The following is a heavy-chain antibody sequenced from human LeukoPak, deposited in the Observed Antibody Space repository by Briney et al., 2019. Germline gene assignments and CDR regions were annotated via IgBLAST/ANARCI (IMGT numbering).Heavy chain of an antibody. V-gene: IGHV3-48*01. CDR2: ISSSSTI. J-gene: IGHJ4*02. CDR1: GFTFSSYS. Sequence: GGSLRLSCAASGFTFSSYSMNWVRQAPGKGLEWVSYISSSSTIYYADSVKGRFTISRDNAKNSLYLQMNSLRAEDTAVYYCASTPSYDILTVDYWGQGTLVTVSS. D-gene: IGHD3-9*01. CDR3: ASTPSYDILTVDY.